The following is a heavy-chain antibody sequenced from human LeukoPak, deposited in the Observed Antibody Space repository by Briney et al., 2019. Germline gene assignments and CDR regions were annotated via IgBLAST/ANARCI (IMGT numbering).Heavy chain of an antibody. CDR1: GFTFSSYG. J-gene: IGHJ4*02. CDR2: ISYDGSNK. V-gene: IGHV3-30*18. CDR3: AKTFGEIHHPFDY. D-gene: IGHD3-10*01. Sequence: GGSLRLSCAASGFTFSSYGMHWVRQAPGKGLEWVAVISYDGSNKYYADSVKGRFTISRDNSKNTLYLQMNSLRAEDTAVYYCAKTFGEIHHPFDYWGQGTLVTVSS.